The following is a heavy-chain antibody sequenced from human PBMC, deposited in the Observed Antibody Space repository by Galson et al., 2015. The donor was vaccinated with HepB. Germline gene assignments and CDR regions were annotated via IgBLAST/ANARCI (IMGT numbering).Heavy chain of an antibody. D-gene: IGHD4-17*01. CDR3: ARDHRDRLRPGVRGFYYYGMDV. J-gene: IGHJ6*02. Sequence: SLRLSCAASGFTFSSYSMNWVRQAPGKGLEWVSSISSSSSYIYYADSVKGRFTISRDNAKNSLYLQMNSLRAEDTAVYYCARDHRDRLRPGVRGFYYYGMDVWGQGTTVTVSS. V-gene: IGHV3-21*01. CDR1: GFTFSSYS. CDR2: ISSSSSYI.